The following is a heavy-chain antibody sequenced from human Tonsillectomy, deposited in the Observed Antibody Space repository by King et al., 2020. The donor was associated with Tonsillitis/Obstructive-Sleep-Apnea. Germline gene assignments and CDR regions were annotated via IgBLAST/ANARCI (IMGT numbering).Heavy chain of an antibody. CDR2: ISAHNGHT. Sequence: QLVQSGAEVKKPGASVKVSCKASGYTFTNYGISWVRQAPGQGLEWMAWISAHNGHTNYAQKFQGRVTMTTDASTSTAYMELRSLRSDDTAVYYCARDSMSHYYDSSAYYTFNYWGPGNPGHRLL. V-gene: IGHV1-18*01. D-gene: IGHD3-22*01. CDR3: ARDSMSHYYDSSAYYTFNY. CDR1: GYTFTNYG. J-gene: IGHJ4*02.